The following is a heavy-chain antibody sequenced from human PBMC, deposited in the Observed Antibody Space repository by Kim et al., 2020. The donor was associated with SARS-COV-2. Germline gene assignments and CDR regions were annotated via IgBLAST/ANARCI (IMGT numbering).Heavy chain of an antibody. V-gene: IGHV3-21*01. CDR1: GFTFNSYS. Sequence: GGSLRLSCAASGFTFNSYSMNWVRQAPGKGLEWVSSISSSGGNIYYADSVKGRFTISRDNAKNSLYLQMNSLRAEDTALYYCARDYVAPDEFDPWGQGTLVTVSS. CDR2: ISSSGGNI. CDR3: ARDYVAPDEFDP. D-gene: IGHD2-15*01. J-gene: IGHJ5*02.